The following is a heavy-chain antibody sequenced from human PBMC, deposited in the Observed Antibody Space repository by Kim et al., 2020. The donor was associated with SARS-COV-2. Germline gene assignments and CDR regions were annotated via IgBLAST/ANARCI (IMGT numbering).Heavy chain of an antibody. CDR2: GVSQ. CDR3: ANPRQPDY. J-gene: IGHJ4*02. D-gene: IGHD6-13*01. Sequence: GVSQDYAESVKGRFTISRDNSKNTLYLQMSSLRAEDTAIYYCANPRQPDYWGQGTLVTVSS. V-gene: IGHV3-23*01.